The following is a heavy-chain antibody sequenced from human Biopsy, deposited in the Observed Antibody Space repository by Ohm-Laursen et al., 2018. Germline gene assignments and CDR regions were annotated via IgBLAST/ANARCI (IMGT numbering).Heavy chain of an antibody. Sequence: SLRLSCTASGFGFYATHWVRQPPGKGLEWLAVTSFDGSNKFYAESVRGRFTISRDRSRDTLYPQMNRLTNEDTALYYCAKDGGQWLGGAFDIWGHGTMVIVAS. V-gene: IGHV3-30*18. CDR1: GFGFYA. CDR3: AKDGGQWLGGAFDI. J-gene: IGHJ3*02. D-gene: IGHD6-19*01. CDR2: TSFDGSNK.